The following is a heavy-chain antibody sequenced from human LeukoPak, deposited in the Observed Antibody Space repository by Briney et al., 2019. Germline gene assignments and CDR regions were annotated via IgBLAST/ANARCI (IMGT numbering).Heavy chain of an antibody. J-gene: IGHJ4*02. D-gene: IGHD1-1*01. Sequence: GGSLRLSCAASGFTFSSYSMNWVRQAPGKGLEWLSYITGGSSTITYYADSVKGRFTISRDNAKNSLDLQMTSLRAEDTAIYYCARDPRTVRIWGQGTLVTVSS. V-gene: IGHV3-48*01. CDR3: ARDPRTVRI. CDR1: GFTFSSYS. CDR2: ITGGSSTIT.